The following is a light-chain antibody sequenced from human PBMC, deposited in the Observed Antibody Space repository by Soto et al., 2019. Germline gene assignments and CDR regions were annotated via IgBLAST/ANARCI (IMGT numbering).Light chain of an antibody. V-gene: IGKV1-39*01. J-gene: IGKJ1*01. CDR1: QSISSY. Sequence: DIQMTQSPSSLSASVGDRVTITCRASQSISSYLNWYQQKPGKAPKLLIYAASSFQSGVPSRFIGSGSGTDFTLTISSLQPEDFATYYCQQSYSTHTWTFGQGTKVEIK. CDR3: QQSYSTHTWT. CDR2: AAS.